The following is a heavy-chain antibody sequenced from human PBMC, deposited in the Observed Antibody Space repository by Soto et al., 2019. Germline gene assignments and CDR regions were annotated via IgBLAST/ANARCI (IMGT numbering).Heavy chain of an antibody. CDR3: ARANSSTWYKLEYKWFDP. CDR1: GGSINDYY. CDR2: MYYSETT. Sequence: LSLTCTVSGGSINDYYWSWIRQTPGKGLEWVGFMYYSETTKYNPSLKGRVNMSLDTSKNQVSLHLQSVTAADTAVYYCARANSSTWYKLEYKWFDPWGQGTLVTVSS. J-gene: IGHJ5*02. D-gene: IGHD6-13*01. V-gene: IGHV4-59*01.